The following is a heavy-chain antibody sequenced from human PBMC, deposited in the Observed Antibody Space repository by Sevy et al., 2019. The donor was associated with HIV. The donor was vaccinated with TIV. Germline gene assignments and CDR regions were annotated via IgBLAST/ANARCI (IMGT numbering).Heavy chain of an antibody. Sequence: ASVKVSCKASGYTFTSYDINWVRQATGQGLEWMGWIKSNSGNTGYAQKFQGRVTMTRNTSISTAYMELSSLRSEDTAVYYCARYYYDSSGYYDYNGMDVWGQGTTVTVSS. J-gene: IGHJ6*02. CDR1: GYTFTSYD. D-gene: IGHD3-22*01. V-gene: IGHV1-8*01. CDR2: IKSNSGNT. CDR3: ARYYYDSSGYYDYNGMDV.